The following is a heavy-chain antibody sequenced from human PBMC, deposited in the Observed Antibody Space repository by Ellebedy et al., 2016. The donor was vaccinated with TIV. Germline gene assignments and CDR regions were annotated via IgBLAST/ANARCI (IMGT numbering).Heavy chain of an antibody. CDR1: GGSISSYY. CDR3: ARDYGDTDAFDI. D-gene: IGHD4-17*01. J-gene: IGHJ3*02. CDR2: IYTSGST. Sequence: MPSETLSLTCAVSGGSISSYYWSCIRHPPGKGLEWIGRIYTSGSTNYNPSLKSRVTMSVDTSKNQFSLKLSSVTAADTAVYYCARDYGDTDAFDIWGQGTMVTVSS. V-gene: IGHV4-4*07.